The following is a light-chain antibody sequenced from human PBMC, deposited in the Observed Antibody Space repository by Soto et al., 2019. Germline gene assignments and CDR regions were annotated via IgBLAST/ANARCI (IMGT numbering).Light chain of an antibody. CDR1: SSDIGAYDY. CDR3: SSYTSSSTYV. V-gene: IGLV2-14*03. J-gene: IGLJ2*01. Sequence: QSVLTQPASVSGSPGQSIAISCTGTSSDIGAYDYVSWYQQHPGKAPKLMIYDVSNRPSGVSNRFSGSKSGNTASLTISGLQAEDEADYYCSSYTSSSTYVFGEGTKLTVL. CDR2: DVS.